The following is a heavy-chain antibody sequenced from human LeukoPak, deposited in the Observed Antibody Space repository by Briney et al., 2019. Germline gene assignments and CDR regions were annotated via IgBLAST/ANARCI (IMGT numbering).Heavy chain of an antibody. CDR3: ARGGRDTSALFRTEEFFQE. D-gene: IGHD1-1*01. CDR2: INYSGDT. Sequence: SETLSLTCAVYGRSSRGYYWHWIRQPPGKGLEWIGDINYSGDTTYKSSLKSRVSISADTSKNQFSLRLSSVTAADTALYYCARGGRDTSALFRTEEFFQEWGQGTLVTVSS. V-gene: IGHV4-34*01. J-gene: IGHJ1*01. CDR1: GRSSRGYY.